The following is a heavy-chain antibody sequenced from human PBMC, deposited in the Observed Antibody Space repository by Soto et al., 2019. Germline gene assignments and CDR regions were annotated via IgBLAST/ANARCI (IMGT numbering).Heavy chain of an antibody. Sequence: SVKVSCKASGGTFSSYAISWVRQAPGQGLEWMGGIIPIFGTANYAQKFQGRVTITADESTSTAYMELSSLRSEDTAVYYCARENPERFRAGMDVWGQGTTVTVSS. D-gene: IGHD1-1*01. CDR1: GGTFSSYA. CDR2: IIPIFGTA. CDR3: ARENPERFRAGMDV. J-gene: IGHJ6*02. V-gene: IGHV1-69*13.